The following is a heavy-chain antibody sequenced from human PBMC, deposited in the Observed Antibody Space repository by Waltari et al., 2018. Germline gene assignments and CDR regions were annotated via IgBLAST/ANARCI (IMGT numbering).Heavy chain of an antibody. J-gene: IGHJ4*02. CDR2: INHSGST. D-gene: IGHD6-13*01. V-gene: IGHV4-34*01. Sequence: QVQLQQWGAGLLKPSETLSLTCAVYGGSFSGYYWSWIRQPPGKGLEWIGEINHSGSTNYNPSLKSRVTISVDTSKNQFSLKLGSVTAADTAVYYCARGGGAAAGLNYWGQGTLVTVSS. CDR1: GGSFSGYY. CDR3: ARGGGAAAGLNY.